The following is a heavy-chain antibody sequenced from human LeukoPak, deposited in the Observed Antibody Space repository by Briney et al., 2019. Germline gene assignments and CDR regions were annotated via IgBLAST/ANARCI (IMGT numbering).Heavy chain of an antibody. CDR3: AREGGGYCSSSSCYRDNWFDL. CDR2: IYYSGST. V-gene: IGHV4-59*11. Sequence: PWETLSLTCTVSGGSISCHYWSWIRQPPGKGLEWIGDIYYSGSTNYNPSLKSRVTISVDTSKNQFSLKLSSVTAADTAVYYCAREGGGYCSSSSCYRDNWFDLWGQGTLVTVSS. D-gene: IGHD2-2*02. CDR1: GGSISCHY. J-gene: IGHJ5*02.